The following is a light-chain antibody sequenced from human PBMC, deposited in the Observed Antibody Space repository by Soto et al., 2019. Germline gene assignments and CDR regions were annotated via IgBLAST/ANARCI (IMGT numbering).Light chain of an antibody. Sequence: EILMTQSPATLSVSPGERATLSCRASQSVSSNLAWYQQKPGQTPRLLIYGASTRATGIPARFSGSGSGTEFTRTIRSLQSEDFAVYYCQQYNTWPPLTFGGGNKVEIK. CDR1: QSVSSN. J-gene: IGKJ4*01. CDR3: QQYNTWPPLT. V-gene: IGKV3-15*01. CDR2: GAS.